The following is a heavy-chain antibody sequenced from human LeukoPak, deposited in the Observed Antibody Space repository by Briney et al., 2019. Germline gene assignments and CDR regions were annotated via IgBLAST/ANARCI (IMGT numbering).Heavy chain of an antibody. Sequence: SETLSLTCTVSGGSISSSSYDWGWIRQPPGKGLEWIGSIYYSGRTYYNPSLKSRVTISVDTSKQQFSLKLSSVTAADTAVYYCATTQLWQNYYYYYMDVWGKGTTVTISS. CDR1: GGSISSSSYD. J-gene: IGHJ6*03. CDR3: ATTQLWQNYYYYYMDV. D-gene: IGHD5-18*01. V-gene: IGHV4-39*01. CDR2: IYYSGRT.